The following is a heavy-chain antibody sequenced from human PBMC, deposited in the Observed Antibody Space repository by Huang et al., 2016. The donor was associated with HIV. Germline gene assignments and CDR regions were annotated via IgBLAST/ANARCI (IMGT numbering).Heavy chain of an antibody. CDR3: ARAPSRAFGTVFDS. V-gene: IGHV4-59*02. CDR1: GGSVSKFY. CDR2: IDHTGTT. D-gene: IGHD3-10*01. J-gene: IGHJ4*02. Sequence: QVQLQESGPGVVKPSETLSLTCSVSGGSVSKFYWSWIRQPPGKGLEVIGYIDHTGTTNFNPSLKSRATISIDTSKNQFSLMLSSATAADTAVYYCARAPSRAFGTVFDSWGQGSLVIVSS.